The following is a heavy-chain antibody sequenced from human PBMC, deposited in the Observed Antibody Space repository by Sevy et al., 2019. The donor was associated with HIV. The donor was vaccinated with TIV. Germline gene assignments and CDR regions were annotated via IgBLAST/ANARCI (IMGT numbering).Heavy chain of an antibody. CDR3: ATAPGYYDSAPFDY. V-gene: IGHV3-15*01. J-gene: IGHJ4*02. CDR1: GFTFNNAW. CDR2: IKSKIDGETT. D-gene: IGHD3-22*01. Sequence: GESLKISCAVSGFTFNNAWMNWVRQAPGTGLQWVGLIKSKIDGETTDYAAPVKGRFTISRDDSKNTLYLQMNSLKIEDTGVYYCATAPGYYDSAPFDYWGPGTLVTVSS.